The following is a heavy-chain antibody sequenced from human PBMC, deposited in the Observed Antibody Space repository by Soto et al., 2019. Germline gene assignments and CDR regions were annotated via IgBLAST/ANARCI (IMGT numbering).Heavy chain of an antibody. J-gene: IGHJ4*02. CDR3: AKDRVADIVVVVAAPGY. V-gene: IGHV3-30*18. D-gene: IGHD2-15*01. CDR1: GFTFSSYG. Sequence: GGSLRLSCAASGFTFSSYGMHWVRQAPGKGLEWVAVISYDGNDKYYADSVKGRFTISRDNSKNTMYLQMNSLRPEDTAVYYCAKDRVADIVVVVAAPGYWDQGTLVTVSS. CDR2: ISYDGNDK.